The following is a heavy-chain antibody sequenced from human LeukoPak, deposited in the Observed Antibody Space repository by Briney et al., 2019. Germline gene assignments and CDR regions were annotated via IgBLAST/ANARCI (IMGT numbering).Heavy chain of an antibody. CDR2: ISGSGSTI. D-gene: IGHD3-16*02. CDR1: GFTFNTYS. CDR3: VRDAYYDYVWGSFRPLSFDY. V-gene: IGHV3-48*04. J-gene: IGHJ4*02. Sequence: TGGSLRLSCAASGFTFNTYSMNWVRQAPGKGLEWLSYISGSGSTIYYADSVKGRFTISRDNAKKSLYLQMNSLRAEDTAFYYCVRDAYYDYVWGSFRPLSFDYWGQGTLVTVSS.